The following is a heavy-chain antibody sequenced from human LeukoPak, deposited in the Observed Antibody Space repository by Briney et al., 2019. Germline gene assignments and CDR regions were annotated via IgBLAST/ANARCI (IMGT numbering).Heavy chain of an antibody. J-gene: IGHJ4*02. D-gene: IGHD5-18*01. CDR3: ARDSAADTAID. CDR1: EFIFSNYW. Sequence: GGSLRLSCAASEFIFSNYWMSWVRQAPGKGLEWVANIKQDGSEKYFVDSVKGRFTISRDNAKNSLYLQMNSLRAEDTAVYYCARDSAADTAIDWGQGTLVTVSS. CDR2: IKQDGSEK. V-gene: IGHV3-7*03.